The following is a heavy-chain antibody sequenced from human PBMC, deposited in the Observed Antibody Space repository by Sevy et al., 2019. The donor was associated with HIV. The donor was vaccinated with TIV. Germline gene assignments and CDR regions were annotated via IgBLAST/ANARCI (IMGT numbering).Heavy chain of an antibody. J-gene: IGHJ6*02. CDR2: INHSGST. D-gene: IGHD3-9*01. V-gene: IGHV4-34*01. CDR3: ARGRMNSDILTGYYQLYYYGMDV. Sequence: SETLSLTCAVYGGSFSGYYWSWIRQPPGKGLEWIGEINHSGSTNYNPSLKSRFTISVDTSKNQFSLKLSSVTAADTAVYYCARGRMNSDILTGYYQLYYYGMDVWGQGTTVTVSS. CDR1: GGSFSGYY.